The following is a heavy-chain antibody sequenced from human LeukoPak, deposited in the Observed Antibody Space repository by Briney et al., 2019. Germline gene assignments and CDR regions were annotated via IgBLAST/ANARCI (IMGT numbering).Heavy chain of an antibody. J-gene: IGHJ6*03. CDR2: IYASGSI. D-gene: IGHD2-15*01. CDR3: ARSARFNYFYMDV. Sequence: PSETLSLTCSVSGGSITNFFWTWIRQPAGKGLEYIGRIYASGSIDYNPSLKSRVTMSVDTSNNQFSLNLTSATAADTALYFCARSARFNYFYMDVWGKGTSVTVSS. CDR1: GGSITNFF. V-gene: IGHV4-4*07.